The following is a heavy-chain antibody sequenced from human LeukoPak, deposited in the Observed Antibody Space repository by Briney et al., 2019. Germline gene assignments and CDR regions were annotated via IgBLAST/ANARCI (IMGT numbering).Heavy chain of an antibody. V-gene: IGHV3-23*01. Sequence: GGSLRLSCAASGFIFSTTDMGWVRQTPGKGLEWVSAISGSSAATYYADSVTGRFTISRDNSRNSLYLQMHSLRAEDTAIYVCAKGGYFAYDFWGQGTKVTVSP. CDR3: AKGGYFAYDF. D-gene: IGHD3-9*01. J-gene: IGHJ3*01. CDR2: ISGSSAAT. CDR1: GFIFSTTD.